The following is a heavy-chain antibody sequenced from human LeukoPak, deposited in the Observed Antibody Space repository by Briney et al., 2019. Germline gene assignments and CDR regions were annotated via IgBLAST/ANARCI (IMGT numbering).Heavy chain of an antibody. V-gene: IGHV3-23*01. CDR1: GFTFSSYA. J-gene: IGHJ4*02. D-gene: IGHD3-10*01. Sequence: GGSLRLSCAASGFTFSSYAMSWVRQAPGKGLEWVSVISGSGGSTYYADSVKGRFTISRDNSKNTLYLQMNSLRAEDTAVYYCARTDSMVGAFDYWGQGTLVTVSS. CDR2: ISGSGGST. CDR3: ARTDSMVGAFDY.